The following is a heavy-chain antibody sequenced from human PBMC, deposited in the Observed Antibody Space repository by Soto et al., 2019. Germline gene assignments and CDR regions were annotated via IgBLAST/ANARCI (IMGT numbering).Heavy chain of an antibody. Sequence: VQLVESGGGVVQPGRSLRLSCAASGFTFSNAWMSWVRQAPGKGLEWVGRIKSKTDGGTTDYAAPVKGRFTISRDDSKNTLYLQMNSLKTEDTAVYYCTTVWQQLPTTDVWGQGTTVTVSS. CDR3: TTVWQQLPTTDV. V-gene: IGHV3-15*01. CDR1: GFTFSNAW. CDR2: IKSKTDGGTT. D-gene: IGHD6-13*01. J-gene: IGHJ6*02.